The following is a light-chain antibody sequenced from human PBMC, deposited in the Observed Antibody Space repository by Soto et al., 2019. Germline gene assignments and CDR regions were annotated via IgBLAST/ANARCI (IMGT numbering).Light chain of an antibody. V-gene: IGKV3-20*01. Sequence: EIVLTQSPGTLSLSPGERATLSCRASQSVSSTYLAWYQQKPGQAPRLIIYGAYSRATDIPDRFSGSGSGTDFTLTISRLEPEDFAVYYCQQYGSPPLYTLGQGTKLEIK. CDR2: GAY. CDR1: QSVSSTY. J-gene: IGKJ2*01. CDR3: QQYGSPPLYT.